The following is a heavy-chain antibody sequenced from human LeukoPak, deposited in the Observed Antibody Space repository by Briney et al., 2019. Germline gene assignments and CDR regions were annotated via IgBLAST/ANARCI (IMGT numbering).Heavy chain of an antibody. V-gene: IGHV3-21*01. J-gene: IGHJ3*02. CDR3: ARDGILTGYYMDAFDI. D-gene: IGHD3-9*01. CDR1: GFTFSSYA. CDR2: ISSSSSYI. Sequence: GGSLRLSCAASGFTFSSYAMSWVRQAPGKGLEWVSSISSSSSYIYYADSVKGRFTISRDNAKNSLYLQMNSLRAEDTAVYYCARDGILTGYYMDAFDIWGQGTMVTVSS.